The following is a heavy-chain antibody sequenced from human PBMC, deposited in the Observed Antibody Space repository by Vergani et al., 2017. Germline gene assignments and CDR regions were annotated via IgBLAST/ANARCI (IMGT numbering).Heavy chain of an antibody. CDR2: IWYDGSNK. Sequence: QVQLVESGGGVVQPGRSLRLSCAASGFTFSSYGMHWVRQAPGKGLEWVAVIWYDGSNKYYADSVKGRFTISRDNSKNTLYLQMNSLRAEDTAVYYCAKGMGDYGMDVWGQGTTVTVSS. CDR1: GFTFSSYG. J-gene: IGHJ6*02. D-gene: IGHD3-16*01. V-gene: IGHV3-33*06. CDR3: AKGMGDYGMDV.